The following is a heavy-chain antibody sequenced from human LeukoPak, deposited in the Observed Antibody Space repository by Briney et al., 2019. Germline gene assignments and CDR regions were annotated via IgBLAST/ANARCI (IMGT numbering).Heavy chain of an antibody. Sequence: GGSLRLSCAASGFTFSSYSMNWVRQAPGKGLGWVSYISSSSSTIYYADSVKGRFTISRDNAKNSLYLQMNSLRAEDTAVYYCARELPGPNFDYWGQGTLVTVSS. J-gene: IGHJ4*02. D-gene: IGHD1-14*01. CDR1: GFTFSSYS. CDR2: ISSSSSTI. CDR3: ARELPGPNFDY. V-gene: IGHV3-48*04.